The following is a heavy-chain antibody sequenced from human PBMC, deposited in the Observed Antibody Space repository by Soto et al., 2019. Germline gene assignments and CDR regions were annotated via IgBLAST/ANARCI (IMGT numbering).Heavy chain of an antibody. CDR1: GDSVSSNSAA. V-gene: IGHV6-1*01. CDR3: VREAHAWNYDWFDP. D-gene: IGHD1-7*01. Sequence: QTLSLTCAISGDSVSSNSAAWNWIRQSPSRGLEWLGRTYYRSKFYIDYALSVKSRITITSDTSKSLLSLQLTSVPPEDTAVYYCVREAHAWNYDWFDPWGQGTLVTVSS. CDR2: TYYRSKFYI. J-gene: IGHJ5*02.